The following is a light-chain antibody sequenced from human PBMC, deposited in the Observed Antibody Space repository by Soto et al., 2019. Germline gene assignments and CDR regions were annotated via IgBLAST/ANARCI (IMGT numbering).Light chain of an antibody. CDR2: DDS. V-gene: IGLV3-21*02. J-gene: IGLJ2*01. Sequence: SYELTQPPSVSVAPGQTAKITCGGNNIGSKSVHWYQQKAGQAPVLVVHDDSDRPPGIPERFSGSNSANTATLTISRVEAGDEADYYCQVWESSSDQVVFAGGTKVTVL. CDR1: NIGSKS. CDR3: QVWESSSDQVV.